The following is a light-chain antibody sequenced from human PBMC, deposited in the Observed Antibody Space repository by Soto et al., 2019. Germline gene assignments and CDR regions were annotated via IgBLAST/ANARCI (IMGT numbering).Light chain of an antibody. V-gene: IGLV2-14*01. CDR3: CSYTSSRSAV. J-gene: IGLJ2*01. CDR2: DVN. CDR1: SSDVGGYDF. Sequence: QSALTQPASVSGSPGQSITIPCTGTSSDVGGYDFVSWYQQYPGKAPKLMIYDVNNRPSGVSNRFSGSKSGNTASLTISERQAEDEADYYCCSYTSSRSAVFGGGTKLTVL.